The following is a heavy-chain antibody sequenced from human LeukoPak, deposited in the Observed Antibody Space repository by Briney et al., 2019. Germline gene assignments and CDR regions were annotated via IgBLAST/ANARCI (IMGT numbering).Heavy chain of an antibody. J-gene: IGHJ4*02. CDR2: VYNSGTT. CDR3: ARDSY. Sequence: SETLSLTCTVSGVSIGSHYWSWIRQSPGKGLEWIGSVYNSGTTVFNPSLTGRVTISIDTSKNQYSLNLRSVTAADAAACYCARDSYWGPGILVTFSS. CDR1: GVSIGSHY. V-gene: IGHV4-59*11.